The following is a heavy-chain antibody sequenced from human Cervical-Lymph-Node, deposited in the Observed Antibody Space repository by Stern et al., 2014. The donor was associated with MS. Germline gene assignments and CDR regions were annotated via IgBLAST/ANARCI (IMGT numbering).Heavy chain of an antibody. V-gene: IGHV3-53*01. CDR2: ITNVGST. J-gene: IGHJ4*02. Sequence: EVQLLESGGGVIQPGGSLRLSCTASGFTVSRDYMTWVRQAPGKGLEWVSVITNVGSTFYTASVKGRFTISRDDSKNTVYLHMTSLRAEDTAMYYCARDTSSPERSDWWGQGTLVTVSS. CDR3: ARDTSSPERSDW. D-gene: IGHD1-1*01. CDR1: GFTVSRDY.